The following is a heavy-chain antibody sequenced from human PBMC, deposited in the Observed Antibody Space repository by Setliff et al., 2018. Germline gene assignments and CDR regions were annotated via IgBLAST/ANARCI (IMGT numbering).Heavy chain of an antibody. V-gene: IGHV7-4-1*02. J-gene: IGHJ4*01. Sequence: ASVKVSCKASGYSLSNYVMNWVRQAPGQGLEWMGWINTKTGDPTYAQGYTGRFDFSLNTSDSATYLDISNLKAEDTATYYCARADHLVTTTFDYWGQGTLVTVSS. CDR3: ARADHLVTTTFDY. D-gene: IGHD4-17*01. CDR2: INTKTGDP. CDR1: GYSLSNYV.